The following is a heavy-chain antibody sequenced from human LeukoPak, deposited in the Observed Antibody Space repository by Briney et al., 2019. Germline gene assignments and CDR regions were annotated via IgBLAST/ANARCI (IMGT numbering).Heavy chain of an antibody. Sequence: SETLSLTCAVYGGSFSGYYWSWIRQPPGKGLEWMGEINHSGSTNYNPSLKSRVTISVDTSKKQFSLKLSSVTAADTAVYYCVTYYFDSSGPKKNYWGQGTLVTVSS. CDR1: GGSFSGYY. CDR2: INHSGST. J-gene: IGHJ4*02. V-gene: IGHV4-34*01. D-gene: IGHD3-22*01. CDR3: VTYYFDSSGPKKNY.